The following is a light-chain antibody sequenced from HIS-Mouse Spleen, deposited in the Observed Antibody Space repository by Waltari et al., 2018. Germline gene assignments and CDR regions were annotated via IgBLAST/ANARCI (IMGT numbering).Light chain of an antibody. J-gene: IGLJ1*01. CDR2: DVS. CDR1: SSEVGGDNY. CDR3: CSYAGSYTGV. Sequence: QSALTQPRSVSGSPGQSVTISCTGTSSEVGGDNYVSWYHQHPGKAPKPMIYDVSKRPSGVPDRFSGSKSGNPASLTISGLQAEDEADYYCCSYAGSYTGVFGTGTKVTVL. V-gene: IGLV2-11*01.